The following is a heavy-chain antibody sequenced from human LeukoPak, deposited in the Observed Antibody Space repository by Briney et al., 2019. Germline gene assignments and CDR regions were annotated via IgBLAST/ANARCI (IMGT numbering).Heavy chain of an antibody. J-gene: IGHJ5*02. CDR2: INPNSGGT. CDR1: GYTFTGYY. V-gene: IGHV1-2*02. Sequence: ASVKVSCKASGYTFTGYYMHWVRQAPGQGLEWMGWINPNSGGTNYAQKFQGRVTMTTDTSTSTAYMELRSLRSDDTAVYYCARDLPSGSYFHWFDPWGQGTLVTVSS. CDR3: ARDLPSGSYFHWFDP. D-gene: IGHD1-26*01.